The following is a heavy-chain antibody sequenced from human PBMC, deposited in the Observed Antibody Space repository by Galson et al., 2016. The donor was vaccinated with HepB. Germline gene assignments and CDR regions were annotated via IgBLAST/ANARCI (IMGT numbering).Heavy chain of an antibody. D-gene: IGHD2-2*01. J-gene: IGHJ6*02. CDR2: ISSSSSTI. V-gene: IGHV3-48*02. CDR1: GFTFSSYS. CDR3: ARVCRRGSTSCYLYYYGMDV. Sequence: SLRLSCAASGFTFSSYSMNWVRQAPGKGLEWVSDISSSSSTIHYADSVKGRFTISRDNAKNSPSLQMNSLRDEDTAVYYCARVCRRGSTSCYLYYYGMDVWGQGTTVTVSS.